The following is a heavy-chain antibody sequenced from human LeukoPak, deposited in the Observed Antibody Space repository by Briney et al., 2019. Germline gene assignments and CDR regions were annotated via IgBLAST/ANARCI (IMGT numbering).Heavy chain of an antibody. CDR3: ARDPLWVLAAADPDDAFDI. V-gene: IGHV3-30*04. Sequence: GRSPRLSCAASGFTFSSYAMHWVRQAPGKGLEWVAVISYDGSNKYYADSVKGRFTISRDNSKNTLYLQMNSLRAEDTAVYYCARDPLWVLAAADPDDAFDIWGQGTMVTVSS. D-gene: IGHD6-13*01. J-gene: IGHJ3*02. CDR1: GFTFSSYA. CDR2: ISYDGSNK.